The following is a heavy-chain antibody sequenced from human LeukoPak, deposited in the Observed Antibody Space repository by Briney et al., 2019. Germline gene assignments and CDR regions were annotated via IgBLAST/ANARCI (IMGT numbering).Heavy chain of an antibody. CDR1: GFTFSSYA. V-gene: IGHV3-23*01. Sequence: GGSLRLSCAASGFTFSSYAMSWVRPAPGKGLEWVSAISGSGGSTYYADSVKGRFTISRDNSKNTLYLQMNSLRAEDTAVYYCAKRNSSGYYYFDYWGQGTLVTVSS. CDR2: ISGSGGST. D-gene: IGHD3-22*01. J-gene: IGHJ4*02. CDR3: AKRNSSGYYYFDY.